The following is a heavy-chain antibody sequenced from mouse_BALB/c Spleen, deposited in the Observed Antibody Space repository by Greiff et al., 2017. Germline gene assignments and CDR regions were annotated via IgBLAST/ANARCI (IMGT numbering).Heavy chain of an antibody. J-gene: IGHJ2*01. CDR2: INPSNGRT. D-gene: IGHD2-2*01. CDR3: ARWLPGGYYFDY. Sequence: QVQLQQPGAELVKPGASVKLSCKASGYTFTSYWMHWVKQRPGQGLEWIGEINPSNGRTNYNEKFKSKATLTVDKSSSTAYMQLSSLTSEDSAVYYCARWLPGGYYFDYWGQGTTLTVAS. CDR1: GYTFTSYW. V-gene: IGHV1S81*02.